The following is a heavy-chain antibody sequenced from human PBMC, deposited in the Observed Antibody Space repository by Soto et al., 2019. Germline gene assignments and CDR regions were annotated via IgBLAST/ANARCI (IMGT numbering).Heavy chain of an antibody. V-gene: IGHV3-21*01. Sequence: EVQLVESGGGLVKPGGSLRLSCAASGFTFSSYSMNWVRQAPGKGLEWVSSISSSSSYIYYADSVKGRFTISRDNAKNSLYLQMNSLRAEDTAVYYCARRDYGDYVAFDIWGQGTIVTVSS. J-gene: IGHJ3*02. CDR3: ARRDYGDYVAFDI. D-gene: IGHD4-17*01. CDR1: GFTFSSYS. CDR2: ISSSSSYI.